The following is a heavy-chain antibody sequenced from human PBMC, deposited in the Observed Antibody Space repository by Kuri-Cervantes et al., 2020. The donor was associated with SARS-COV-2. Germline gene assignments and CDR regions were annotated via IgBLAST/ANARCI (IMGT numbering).Heavy chain of an antibody. J-gene: IGHJ6*03. Sequence: ASVKVSCKASGYTFTSYGISWVRQAPGQGLEWMGWISAYNGNTNYAQKLQGRVTITADESTSTAYMELSSLRSEDTAVYYCALGYWGSGYPRNYYHMDVWGKGATVTVSS. CDR2: ISAYNGNT. CDR3: ALGYWGSGYPRNYYHMDV. V-gene: IGHV1-18*01. D-gene: IGHD3-22*01. CDR1: GYTFTSYG.